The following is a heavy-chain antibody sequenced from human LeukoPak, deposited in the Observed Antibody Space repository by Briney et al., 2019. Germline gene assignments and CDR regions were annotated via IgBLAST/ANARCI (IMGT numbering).Heavy chain of an antibody. V-gene: IGHV4-39*01. CDR1: GGSISSSSYY. CDR3: ARHGDYYDSSGYYLFDY. D-gene: IGHD3-22*01. Sequence: PSETLSLTCTVSGGSISSSSYYWGWIRQPPGKGLEWIGSICYSGSTYYNPSLKSRVTISVDTSKNQFSLKLSSVTAADTAMYYCARHGDYYDSSGYYLFDYWGQGTLVTVSS. J-gene: IGHJ4*02. CDR2: ICYSGST.